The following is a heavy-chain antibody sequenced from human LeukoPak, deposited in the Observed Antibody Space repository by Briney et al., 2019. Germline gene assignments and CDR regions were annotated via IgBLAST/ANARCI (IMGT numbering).Heavy chain of an antibody. CDR1: GGSISSYY. Sequence: SETLSLTCTVSGGSISSYYWRWIRQPPGKGLEWIGYIYYSGSTNYNPSLKSRVTISVDTSKNQFSLKLSSVTAADTAVYYCARYQNSFDYWGQGTLVTVSS. J-gene: IGHJ4*02. CDR3: ARYQNSFDY. CDR2: IYYSGST. V-gene: IGHV4-59*01.